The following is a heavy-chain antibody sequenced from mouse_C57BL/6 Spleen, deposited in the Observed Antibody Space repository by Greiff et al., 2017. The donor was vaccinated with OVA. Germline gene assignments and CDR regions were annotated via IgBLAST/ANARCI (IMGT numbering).Heavy chain of an antibody. CDR3: ARSRDYGNYGGGYY. D-gene: IGHD2-1*01. CDR1: GYSFTDYN. Sequence: EVKLQESGPELVKPGASVKISCKASGYSFTDYNMNWVKQSNGKSLEWIGVINPNYGTTSYNQKFKGKATLTVDQSSSTAYMQLNSLTSEDSAVYYCARSRDYGNYGGGYYWGQGTTLTVSS. CDR2: INPNYGTT. J-gene: IGHJ2*01. V-gene: IGHV1-39*01.